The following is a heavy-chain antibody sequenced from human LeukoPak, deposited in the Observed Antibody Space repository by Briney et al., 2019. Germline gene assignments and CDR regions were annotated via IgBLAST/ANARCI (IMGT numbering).Heavy chain of an antibody. J-gene: IGHJ6*03. CDR2: IKQDGSEK. CDR3: ARDTVVPAANPPLEIYYYYYYYMDV. V-gene: IGHV3-7*01. D-gene: IGHD2-2*01. Sequence: GGSLRLSCAASGFTFSSYWMSWVRQAPGKGLEWVANIKQDGSEKYYVDSVKGRFTISRDNAKNSLYLQMNSLRAEDTAVYYCARDTVVPAANPPLEIYYYYYYYMDVWGKGTTVTVSS. CDR1: GFTFSSYW.